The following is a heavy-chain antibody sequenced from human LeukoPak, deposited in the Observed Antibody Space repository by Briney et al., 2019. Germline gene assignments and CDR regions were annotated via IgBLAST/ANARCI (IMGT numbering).Heavy chain of an antibody. V-gene: IGHV3-23*01. CDR2: ISGSGGST. CDR3: ARDPSDSSGYYRVDWYFDL. D-gene: IGHD3-22*01. Sequence: PGGSLRLSCAASGFTFSSYAMSWVRQAPGKGLEWVSAISGSGGSTYYADSVKGRFTISRDNSKNTLYLQMNSLRAEDTALYYCARDPSDSSGYYRVDWYFDLWGRGTLVTVSS. CDR1: GFTFSSYA. J-gene: IGHJ2*01.